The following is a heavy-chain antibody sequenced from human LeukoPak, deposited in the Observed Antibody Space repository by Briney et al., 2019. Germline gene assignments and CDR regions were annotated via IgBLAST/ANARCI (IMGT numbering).Heavy chain of an antibody. Sequence: GGSLRLSCAASGFTFSSYAMSWVRQAPEKGLVWVSLISSDGSSTTYADSVKGRFTISRDNAKNSLYLQMNSLRAEDTAVYYCARSASIWSGYYPVDYYYYMDVWGKGTTVTVSS. D-gene: IGHD3-3*01. CDR2: ISSDGSST. V-gene: IGHV3-74*01. CDR3: ARSASIWSGYYPVDYYYYMDV. J-gene: IGHJ6*03. CDR1: GFTFSSYA.